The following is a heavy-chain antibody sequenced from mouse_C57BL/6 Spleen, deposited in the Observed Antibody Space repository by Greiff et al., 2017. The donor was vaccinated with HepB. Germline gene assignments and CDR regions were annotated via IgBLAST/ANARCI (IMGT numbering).Heavy chain of an antibody. V-gene: IGHV1-55*01. D-gene: IGHD1-1*01. Sequence: QVQLQQPGAELVKPGASVKMSCKASGYTFTSYWITWVKQRPGQGLEWIGDIYPGSGSTNYNEKFKSKATLTVDTSSSTAYMQLSSLTSEDSAVYYCARASYYYGSSHYWGQGTTLTVSS. CDR2: IYPGSGST. CDR3: ARASYYYGSSHY. J-gene: IGHJ2*01. CDR1: GYTFTSYW.